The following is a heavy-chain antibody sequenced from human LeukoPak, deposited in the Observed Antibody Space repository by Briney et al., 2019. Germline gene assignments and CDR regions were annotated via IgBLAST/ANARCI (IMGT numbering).Heavy chain of an antibody. D-gene: IGHD3-10*01. CDR1: GGTFSSYA. V-gene: IGHV1-69*13. J-gene: IGHJ3*02. CDR2: IIPIFGTA. Sequence: SVKVSCKASGGTFSSYAISWVRQAPGQGLEWMGGIIPIFGTANYAQKFQGRVTITADESTSTAYMELSSLRSEDTAVYYCARGSLLWFGAGKVGAFDIWGQGTMVTVSS. CDR3: ARGSLLWFGAGKVGAFDI.